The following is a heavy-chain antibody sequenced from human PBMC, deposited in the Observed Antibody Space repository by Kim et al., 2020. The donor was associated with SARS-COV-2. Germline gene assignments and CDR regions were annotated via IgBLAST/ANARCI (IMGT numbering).Heavy chain of an antibody. V-gene: IGHV3-23*01. CDR2: FASSGGGT. CDR1: GFNFNNYG. Sequence: GGSLRLSCAASGFNFNNYGMTWVRQTPGKGLEWVSSFASSGGGTYYADSVKGRFTISRDNSRNSLYLQMNSLRAEDTAMYYCAKSWRGSGDFYSFDFWGQGTLVIVSS. J-gene: IGHJ4*02. CDR3: AKSWRGSGDFYSFDF. D-gene: IGHD2-21*01.